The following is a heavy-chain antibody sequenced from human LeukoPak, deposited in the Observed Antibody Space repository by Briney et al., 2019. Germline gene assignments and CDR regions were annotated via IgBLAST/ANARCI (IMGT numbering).Heavy chain of an antibody. CDR1: GGSIDSNS. CDR3: ARRSSSWKNWFDP. CDR2: IYYSGTT. Sequence: SETLSLTCTASGGSIDSNSWTWIRQPPGKGLEWIGYIYYSGTTNYNPSLKSRVTMSVDMSKNQFSLKLSSVTAADTAVYYCARRSSSWKNWFDPWGQGTLVTVSS. V-gene: IGHV4-59*01. J-gene: IGHJ5*02. D-gene: IGHD6-13*01.